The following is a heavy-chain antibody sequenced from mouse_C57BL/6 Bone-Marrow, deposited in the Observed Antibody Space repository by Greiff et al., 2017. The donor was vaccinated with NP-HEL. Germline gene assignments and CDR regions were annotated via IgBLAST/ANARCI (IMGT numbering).Heavy chain of an antibody. CDR3: ARAETAQATNYAMDY. D-gene: IGHD3-2*02. CDR1: GYTFTSYW. CDR2: INPSNGGT. V-gene: IGHV1-53*01. J-gene: IGHJ4*01. Sequence: QVQLKQPGTELVKPGASVKLSCKASGYTFTSYWMHWVKQRPGQGLEWIGNINPSNGGTNYNEKFKSKATLTVDKSSSTAYMQLSSLTSEDSAVYYCARAETAQATNYAMDYWGQGTSVTVSS.